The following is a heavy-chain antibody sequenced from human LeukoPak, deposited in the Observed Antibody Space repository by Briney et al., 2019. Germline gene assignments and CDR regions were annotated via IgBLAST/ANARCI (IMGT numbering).Heavy chain of an antibody. J-gene: IGHJ4*02. D-gene: IGHD1-7*01. Sequence: SETLSLTCTVSGYSISSGYYWGWIRQPPGKGLEWIGSIYHSGSTYYNPSLKSRVTISVDTSKNQFSLKLSSVTAADTAVYYCARLAGTTFELKTIDYWGQGTLVTVSS. V-gene: IGHV4-38-2*02. CDR1: GYSISSGYY. CDR2: IYHSGST. CDR3: ARLAGTTFELKTIDY.